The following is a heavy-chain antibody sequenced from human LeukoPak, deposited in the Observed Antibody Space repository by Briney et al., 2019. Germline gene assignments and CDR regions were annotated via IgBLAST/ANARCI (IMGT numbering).Heavy chain of an antibody. V-gene: IGHV3-21*01. J-gene: IGHJ4*02. CDR2: ISSSSSYI. CDR3: TVPGGVGYDYFAYSDY. Sequence: PGGSLRLSCAASGFTFSSYSMNWVRQAPGKGLEWVSSISSSSSYIYYADSVKGRFTISRDNAKNSLYLQMNSLRAEDTAVYYCTVPGGVGYDYFAYSDYWGQGTLVTVSS. CDR1: GFTFSSYS. D-gene: IGHD5-12*01.